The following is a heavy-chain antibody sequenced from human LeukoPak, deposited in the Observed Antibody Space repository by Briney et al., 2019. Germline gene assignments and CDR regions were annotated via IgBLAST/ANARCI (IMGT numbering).Heavy chain of an antibody. J-gene: IGHJ4*02. D-gene: IGHD6-19*01. Sequence: ASVKVSCKASGYTFTGYYIHWVRQAPGQGPEWMGCINPSRGGTIYAQKFQGRVTMTSDTSISTAYMEVRRLTSDDTAVYYCARGKARIAVSGLDYWGQGTLVTVSS. CDR2: INPSRGGT. CDR3: ARGKARIAVSGLDY. CDR1: GYTFTGYY. V-gene: IGHV1-2*02.